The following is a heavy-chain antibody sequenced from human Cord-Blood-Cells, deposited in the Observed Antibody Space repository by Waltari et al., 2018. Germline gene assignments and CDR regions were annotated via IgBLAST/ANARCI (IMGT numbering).Heavy chain of an antibody. CDR2: IIPILGIA. CDR1: GGTFSSYA. CDR3: ARERGQEGYSYGHFDY. D-gene: IGHD5-18*01. J-gene: IGHJ4*02. Sequence: KASGGTFSSYAISWVRQAPGQGLEWMGRIIPILGIANYAQKFQGRVTITADKSTSTAYMELSSLRSEDTAVYYCARERGQEGYSYGHFDYWGQGTLVTVSS. V-gene: IGHV1-69*04.